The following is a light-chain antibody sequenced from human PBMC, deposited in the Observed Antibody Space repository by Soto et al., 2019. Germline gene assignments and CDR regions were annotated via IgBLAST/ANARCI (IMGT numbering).Light chain of an antibody. V-gene: IGKV3-15*01. J-gene: IGKJ1*01. CDR2: GAS. CDR3: QQYRSWPRT. Sequence: EIVLTQSPATLSVSPGEIVTLSFRASQSVDINLALYQQKPGQAPRLLIYGASTRATDMSGTFSGRGSGTEFTLTISNVRPEDFAVYYCQQYRSWPRTFGQGTKVDIK. CDR1: QSVDIN.